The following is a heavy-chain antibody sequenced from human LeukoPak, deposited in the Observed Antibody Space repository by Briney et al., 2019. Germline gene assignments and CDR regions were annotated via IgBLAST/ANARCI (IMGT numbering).Heavy chain of an antibody. Sequence: GGSLRLSCAASAFTFSDYSMNWVRQAPGKGLEWISYIDTSSSTMYYADSVMGRFTISRDNAKESLYLQMNSLRDEDTAVYYCAREDDSWGPNNLDLWGQGTMVTISS. D-gene: IGHD7-27*01. V-gene: IGHV3-48*02. J-gene: IGHJ3*01. CDR3: AREDDSWGPNNLDL. CDR1: AFTFSDYS. CDR2: IDTSSSTM.